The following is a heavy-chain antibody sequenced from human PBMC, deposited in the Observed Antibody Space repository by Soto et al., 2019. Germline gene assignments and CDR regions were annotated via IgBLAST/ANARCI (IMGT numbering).Heavy chain of an antibody. J-gene: IGHJ4*02. Sequence: LSLTCAVSGGSISSGGYSWSWIRQPPGKGLEWIGYIYHSGSTYYNPSLKSRVTISVDRSKNQFSLKLSSVTAADTAVYYCARAGVVRGVISFDYWGQGTLVTVSS. D-gene: IGHD3-10*01. CDR2: IYHSGST. CDR1: GGSISSGGYS. V-gene: IGHV4-30-2*01. CDR3: ARAGVVRGVISFDY.